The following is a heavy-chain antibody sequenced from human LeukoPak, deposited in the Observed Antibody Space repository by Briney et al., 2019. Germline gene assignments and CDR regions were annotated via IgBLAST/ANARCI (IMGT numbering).Heavy chain of an antibody. CDR2: MNLDGSQK. V-gene: IGHV3-7*01. J-gene: IGHJ4*02. D-gene: IGHD4-11*01. CDR3: ARDYNSNYVY. Sequence: GGSLRLSCAASGFTFSSYWMSWVRQAPGKGLEWVANMNLDGSQKYYLDSVKGRFTISRDNAKNSLYLQMNSLRAEDTAVYYCARDYNSNYVYWGQGTLVTVSS. CDR1: GFTFSSYW.